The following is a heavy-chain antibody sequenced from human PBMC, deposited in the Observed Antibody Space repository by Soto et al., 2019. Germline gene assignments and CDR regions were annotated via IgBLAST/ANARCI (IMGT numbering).Heavy chain of an antibody. CDR2: IIPIFGTI. CDR1: GGTFSRYP. CDR3: ARPRTVAATKGYDY. V-gene: IGHV1-69*01. Sequence: QVQLVQSGAEVKTVGSSVKVSCKASGGTFSRYPIAWVRQAPGHGLEWMGQIIPIFGTISHAQNFQGRITITADESTSTAYMELSSLRSEDTAVYYCARPRTVAATKGYDYWGQGTLVTVSS. D-gene: IGHD4-4*01. J-gene: IGHJ4*02.